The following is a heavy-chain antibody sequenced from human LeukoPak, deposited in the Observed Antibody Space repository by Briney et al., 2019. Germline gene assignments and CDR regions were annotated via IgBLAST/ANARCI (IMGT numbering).Heavy chain of an antibody. CDR2: ITASGTAM. CDR1: GFTFSSYS. J-gene: IGHJ4*02. Sequence: GGSLRLSCAASGFTFSSYSMNWVRQAPGKGLEWVSHITASGTAMFYADSVKGRFTISRDNAKNSLYLQKNSLRDEDTAVYYCASGNNDWSLGGQGTLVTVSS. D-gene: IGHD3-9*01. CDR3: ASGNNDWSL. V-gene: IGHV3-48*02.